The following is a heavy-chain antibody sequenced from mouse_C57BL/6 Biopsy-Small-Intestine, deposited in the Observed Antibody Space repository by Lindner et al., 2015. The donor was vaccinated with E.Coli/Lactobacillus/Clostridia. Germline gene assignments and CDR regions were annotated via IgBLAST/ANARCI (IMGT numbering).Heavy chain of an antibody. J-gene: IGHJ3*01. V-gene: IGHV1-39*01. CDR3: ARHYAEGFAY. CDR1: GYSFTDYN. D-gene: IGHD1-1*01. Sequence: VQLQESGPELVKPGVSVKISCKASGYSFTDYNMNWVKQSNGRSLEWIGVINPNYGTTSYSQKFKGKATLTADQSSSTAYMQLNSLTSEDSAVYYCARHYAEGFAYWGQGTLVTVSA. CDR2: INPNYGTT.